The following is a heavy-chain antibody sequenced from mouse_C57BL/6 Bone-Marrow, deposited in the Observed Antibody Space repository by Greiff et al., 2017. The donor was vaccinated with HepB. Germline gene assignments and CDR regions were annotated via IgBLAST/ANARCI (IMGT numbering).Heavy chain of an antibody. CDR2: IDPSDSYT. D-gene: IGHD2-10*01. CDR1: GYTFTSYW. J-gene: IGHJ2*01. V-gene: IGHV1-59*01. CDR3: ARLGSYPFDY. Sequence: VQLQQPGAELVRPGTSVKLSCKASGYTFTSYWMHWVKQMPGQGLEWIGVIDPSDSYTNYNQKFKGKATLTVDTSSSTAYMQLSSLTSEDSAVYYCARLGSYPFDYWGQGTTLTVSS.